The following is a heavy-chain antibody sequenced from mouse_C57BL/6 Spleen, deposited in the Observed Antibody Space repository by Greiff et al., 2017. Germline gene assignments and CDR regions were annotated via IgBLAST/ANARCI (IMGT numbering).Heavy chain of an antibody. D-gene: IGHD2-4*01. CDR3: ARGYYDYDNAMDY. J-gene: IGHJ4*01. CDR1: GFTFSDYG. V-gene: IGHV5-17*01. CDR2: ISSGSSTI. Sequence: EVQLVESGGGLVKPGGSLKLPCAASGFTFSDYGMHWVRQAPEKGLEWVAYISSGSSTIYYADTVKGRFTISRDNAKNTLFLQMTSLRSEDTAMYYCARGYYDYDNAMDYWGQGTSVTVSS.